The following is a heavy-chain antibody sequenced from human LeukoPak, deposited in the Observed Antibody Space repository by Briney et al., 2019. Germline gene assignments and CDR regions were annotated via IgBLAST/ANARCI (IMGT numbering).Heavy chain of an antibody. CDR1: GYSFNMYW. J-gene: IGHJ4*02. D-gene: IGHD2-15*01. V-gene: IGHV5-51*01. CDR3: ARAWSCSGGSCSAED. Sequence: GESLKISCKGSGYSFNMYWIGWVRQMPGKGLEWMGIIYPGDSDTRYSPSFQVQVPISADTSISTAYLQWSSLKPSDTAMYYCARAWSCSGGSCSAEDWGEGALVTVSS. CDR2: IYPGDSDT.